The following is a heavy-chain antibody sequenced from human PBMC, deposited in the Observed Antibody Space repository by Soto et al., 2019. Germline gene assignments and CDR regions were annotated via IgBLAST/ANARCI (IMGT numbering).Heavy chain of an antibody. CDR2: ISHTGST. V-gene: IGHV4-30-2*01. CDR1: GGSLTSGNSYS. D-gene: IGHD3-10*01. J-gene: IGHJ5*02. Sequence: SETLSLTCAVSGGSLTSGNSYSWSWLRQPPGKGLEWIGSISHTGSTSYNPSLKSRLTMSVDKSKNQYSLRLSSVTAADMAVYYCARAVAPYFGTWFDPWGQGILVTVSS. CDR3: ARAVAPYFGTWFDP.